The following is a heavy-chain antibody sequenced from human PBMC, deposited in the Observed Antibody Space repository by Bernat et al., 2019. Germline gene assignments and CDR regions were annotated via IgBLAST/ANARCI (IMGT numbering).Heavy chain of an antibody. V-gene: IGHV4-39*01. CDR2: IYYSGST. Sequence: QLQLQESGPGLVKPSETLSLTCTVSGGSISSSSYYWGWIRQPPGKGREWIGSIYYSGSTYYNPSLKSRVTISVDTSKNQFSLKLSSVTAADTAVYYCARLSYSSSAGFGYWGQGTLVTVSS. CDR3: ARLSYSSSAGFGY. CDR1: GGSISSSSYY. D-gene: IGHD6-6*01. J-gene: IGHJ4*02.